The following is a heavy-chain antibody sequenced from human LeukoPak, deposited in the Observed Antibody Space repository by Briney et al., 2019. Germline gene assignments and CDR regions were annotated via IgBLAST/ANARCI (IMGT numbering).Heavy chain of an antibody. CDR1: GGSISSYY. Sequence: SETLSLTCTVSGGSISSYYWSWIRQPPGKGLEWIGYIYYSGSTNYNPSLKSRVTISVDTSKNQFSLKLGSVTAADTAVYYCARAYYDFWSGYCNYFDYWGQGTLVTVSS. V-gene: IGHV4-59*08. CDR3: ARAYYDFWSGYCNYFDY. CDR2: IYYSGST. D-gene: IGHD3-3*01. J-gene: IGHJ4*02.